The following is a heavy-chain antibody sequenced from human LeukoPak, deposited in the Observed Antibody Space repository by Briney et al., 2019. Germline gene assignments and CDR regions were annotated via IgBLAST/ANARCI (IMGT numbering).Heavy chain of an antibody. D-gene: IGHD3-3*01. V-gene: IGHV3-30*02. Sequence: PGGSLRLSCAASGFTFSSYGMHWVRQAPGKGLEWVAFIRYDGSNKYYADSVKGRFTISRDNSKNTLYLQMNSLRAEDTAVYYCAKVSGFWSGWLYYYYMDVWGKGTTVTVSS. J-gene: IGHJ6*03. CDR2: IRYDGSNK. CDR1: GFTFSSYG. CDR3: AKVSGFWSGWLYYYYMDV.